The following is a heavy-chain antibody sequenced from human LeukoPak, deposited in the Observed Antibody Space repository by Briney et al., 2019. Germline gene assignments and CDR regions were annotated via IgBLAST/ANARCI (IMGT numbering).Heavy chain of an antibody. CDR3: ARHSSFFSPLYP. D-gene: IGHD1-26*01. J-gene: IGHJ5*02. V-gene: IGHV4-39*01. CDR1: GGSISSGGYS. CDR2: IYYSGST. Sequence: PSETLSLTCAVSGGSISSGGYSWSWIRQPPGKGLEWIGSIYYSGSTYYNPSLKSRLTISVDTSKNQFSLKLSSVTAADAAVYYCARHSSFFSPLYPWGQGTLVTVSS.